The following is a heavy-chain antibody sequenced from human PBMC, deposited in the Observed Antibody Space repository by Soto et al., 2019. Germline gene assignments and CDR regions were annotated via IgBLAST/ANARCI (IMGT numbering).Heavy chain of an antibody. D-gene: IGHD6-6*01. CDR2: INHSGST. J-gene: IGHJ4*02. CDR3: ARGSWQLGNFNY. Sequence: QVKLQQWGAGMLKPSETLSLTCSFYGGSFSGCYWSCIRQPPGKGLEWIGEINHSGSTNYNPSLKSLVTISVDTSKNQFSLELSSVTAADTAVYYCARGSWQLGNFNYWGQGTLVTVSS. CDR1: GGSFSGCY. V-gene: IGHV4-34*01.